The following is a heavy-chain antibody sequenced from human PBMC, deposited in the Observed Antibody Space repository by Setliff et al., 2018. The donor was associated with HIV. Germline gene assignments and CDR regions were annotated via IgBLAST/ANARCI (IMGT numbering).Heavy chain of an antibody. Sequence: PSETLSLTCAVSGGSISSNNWWSWVRQPPGKGLEWIGEIYHSGSTNYNPSLKSRVSISVDTSKNHFSLKLTSVTAADTAVYRCAREKILISSKNGSGTYSRIFDYWGQGMLVTVSS. V-gene: IGHV4-4*01. CDR1: GGSISSNNW. D-gene: IGHD3-10*01. J-gene: IGHJ4*02. CDR2: IYHSGST. CDR3: AREKILISSKNGSGTYSRIFDY.